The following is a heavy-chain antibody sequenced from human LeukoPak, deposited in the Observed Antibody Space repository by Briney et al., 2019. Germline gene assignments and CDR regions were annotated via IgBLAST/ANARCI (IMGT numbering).Heavy chain of an antibody. CDR2: IHYTGTT. J-gene: IGHJ3*02. CDR3: ATNRAGTYDRPFEI. D-gene: IGHD1-26*01. Sequence: SETLSLTCIVSGGSINNHYWTWIRQTPGKGLEWIGDIHYTGTTKYNPSLKSRVTISVDTSKNQFSLELNSVTATDTAVYFCATNRAGTYDRPFEIWGQGTMVTVSS. CDR1: GGSINNHY. V-gene: IGHV4-59*08.